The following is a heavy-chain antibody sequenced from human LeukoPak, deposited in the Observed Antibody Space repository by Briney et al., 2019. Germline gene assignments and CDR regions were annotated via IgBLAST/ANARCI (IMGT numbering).Heavy chain of an antibody. CDR1: GVTIRSNG. Sequence: GGSLMLSCAASGVTIRSNGMHCGRQAPGKELLGVAVIWHDGKHKYCADSVKGRFTVSRDNTYNTLSLQLYSIRVDDTTVYYYARDRGSDDPIDYWGQGTLVTASS. V-gene: IGHV3-33*01. D-gene: IGHD2-15*01. CDR2: IWHDGKHK. J-gene: IGHJ4*02. CDR3: ARDRGSDDPIDY.